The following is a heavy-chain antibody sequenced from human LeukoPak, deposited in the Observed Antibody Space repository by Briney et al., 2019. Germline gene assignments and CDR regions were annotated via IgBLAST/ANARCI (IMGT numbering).Heavy chain of an antibody. J-gene: IGHJ3*02. D-gene: IGHD3-22*01. CDR1: GFTFSDYI. CDR3: PRDGEEGDNSAFDI. CDR2: IRRKRNSYTT. Sequence: GGSLRLSCVPSGFTFSDYILDCVRQAPGKGLEWVGRIRRKRNSYTTEYAASVKGRCSISRDDLKKTMYLHMRSLQTEDTAVYYCPRDGEEGDNSAFDIWGPGTMVTVFS. V-gene: IGHV3-72*01.